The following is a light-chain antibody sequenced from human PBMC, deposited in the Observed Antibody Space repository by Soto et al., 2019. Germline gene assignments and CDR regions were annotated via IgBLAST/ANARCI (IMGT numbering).Light chain of an antibody. V-gene: IGKV1-5*01. CDR3: QQYNSYPCT. CDR2: DAS. Sequence: DIQMTQSPSTMSASVGDRVTITCRASQSISSWLAWYQQKPGKAPKLLIHDASSLESGVPSRFSGSVSGTEFTLTTTSLQPDDFATYYCQQYNSYPCTFGQGTMVEIK. CDR1: QSISSW. J-gene: IGKJ1*01.